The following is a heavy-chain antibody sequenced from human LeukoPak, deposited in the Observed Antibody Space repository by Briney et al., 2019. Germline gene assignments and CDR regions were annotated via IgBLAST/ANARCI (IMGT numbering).Heavy chain of an antibody. D-gene: IGHD6-13*01. J-gene: IGHJ4*02. CDR1: GGSISSYY. CDR3: AREGSSSWYALDY. V-gene: IGHV4-4*09. Sequence: SETLSLTCTVSGGSISSYYWSWIRQPPGKGLEWIGYIYTSGSTNYNPSLKSRITISVDTSKNQFSLKLSSVTAADTAVYYCAREGSSSWYALDYWGQGTLVTVSS. CDR2: IYTSGST.